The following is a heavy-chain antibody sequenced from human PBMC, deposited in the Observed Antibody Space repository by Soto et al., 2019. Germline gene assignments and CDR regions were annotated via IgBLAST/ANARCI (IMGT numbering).Heavy chain of an antibody. CDR3: ARDGIEGSPDPPANCSSTSCHKPEIEYYYYYGMDV. J-gene: IGHJ6*02. Sequence: PGGSLRLSCAASGFTFSSYAMHWVRQAPGKGLEWVAVISYDGSYKDYADSVKGRFTISRDNSKNTLYLQMNSLRAEDTAVYYCARDGIEGSPDPPANCSSTSCHKPEIEYYYYYGMDVWGQGTTVTVSS. V-gene: IGHV3-30-3*01. CDR1: GFTFSSYA. D-gene: IGHD2-2*01. CDR2: ISYDGSYK.